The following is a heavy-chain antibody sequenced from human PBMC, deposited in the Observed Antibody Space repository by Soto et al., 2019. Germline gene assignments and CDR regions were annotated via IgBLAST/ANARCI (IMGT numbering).Heavy chain of an antibody. J-gene: IGHJ5*02. CDR1: GGTFNRQA. V-gene: IGHV1-69*12. CDR2: FIPIFGTT. CDR3: ARGDSSMFEGGEWFDP. D-gene: IGHD3-10*02. Sequence: QVVQSGAEVKKPGSSVKVSCKASGGTFNRQAFSWVRQAPGQGLEWMGGFIPIFGTTDYSQKFQGRGTITADEATSTAYMELSTLTSADTSVYYCARGDSSMFEGGEWFDPWGQGTLVTVSS.